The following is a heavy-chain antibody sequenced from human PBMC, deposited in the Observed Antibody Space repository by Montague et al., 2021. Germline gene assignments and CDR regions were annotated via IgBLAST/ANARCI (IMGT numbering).Heavy chain of an antibody. D-gene: IGHD4-23*01. Sequence: SLRLSCAASGFTFSSYAMSWVRQAPGKGLEWVPAISGSGGSTYYADSVKGRFTISRDNSKNTLYLQMNSLRAEDTAVYYSANRPDITVVTLGGQGTLVTVSS. CDR3: ANRPDITVVTL. J-gene: IGHJ4*02. V-gene: IGHV3-23*01. CDR1: GFTFSSYA. CDR2: ISGSGGST.